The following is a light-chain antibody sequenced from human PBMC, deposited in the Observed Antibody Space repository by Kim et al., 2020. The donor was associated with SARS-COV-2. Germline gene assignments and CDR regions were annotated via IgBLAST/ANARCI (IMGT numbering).Light chain of an antibody. J-gene: IGLJ3*02. CDR1: SSNIGSNT. Sequence: QSVLTLPPSASGTPGHRITISCSGSSSNIGSNTVNWFQQVPGAAPKLLIFDDNERPSGVPDRFSGAKSGTSASLAISGLQSDDESDYFCAAWDDTLSAWVFGGGTKLTVL. CDR3: AAWDDTLSAWV. V-gene: IGLV1-44*01. CDR2: DDN.